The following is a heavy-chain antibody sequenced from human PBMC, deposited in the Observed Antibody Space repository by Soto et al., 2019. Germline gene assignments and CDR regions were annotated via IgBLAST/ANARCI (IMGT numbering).Heavy chain of an antibody. D-gene: IGHD5-18*01. CDR2: IYYSGST. J-gene: IGHJ5*02. CDR3: ARSRRGYSPNWFDP. CDR1: GGSISSGVYY. V-gene: IGHV4-31*03. Sequence: SETLSLTCTASGGSISSGVYYWSWIRQHPGKGLEWIGYIYYSGSTYYNPSLKSRVTISVDTSKNQFSLKLSSVTAADTAVYYCARSRRGYSPNWFDPWGQGTLVTVSS.